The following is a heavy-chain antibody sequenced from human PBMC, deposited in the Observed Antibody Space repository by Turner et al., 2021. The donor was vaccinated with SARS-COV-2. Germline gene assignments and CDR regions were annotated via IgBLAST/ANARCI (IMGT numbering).Heavy chain of an antibody. CDR1: GGSISSGDYY. V-gene: IGHV4-30-4*01. J-gene: IGHJ4*02. Sequence: QVQLQESGPGLVKPSQTMSLTCTVSGGSISSGDYYWSWIRTPPGKGQEWIGYIDYSGSTYYNPSLKSRLTISVDTSKNQFSLKLSSVTAADTAVYYWARVVVLRRAYFDYWGQGTLVTVSS. CDR2: IDYSGST. CDR3: ARVVVLRRAYFDY. D-gene: IGHD2-8*01.